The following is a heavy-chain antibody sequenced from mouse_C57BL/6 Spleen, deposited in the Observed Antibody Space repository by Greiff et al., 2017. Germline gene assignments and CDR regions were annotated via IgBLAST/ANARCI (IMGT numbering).Heavy chain of an antibody. J-gene: IGHJ4*01. CDR2: IYPGDGDT. D-gene: IGHD1-1*01. CDR3: ARKRVYYYGSSYDYYAMDY. V-gene: IGHV1-80*01. CDR1: GYAFSSYW. Sequence: VMLVESGAELVKPGASVKISCKASGYAFSSYWMNWVKQRPGKGLEWIGQIYPGDGDTNYNGKFKGKATLTADKSSSTAYMQLSSLTSEDSAVYFCARKRVYYYGSSYDYYAMDYWGQGTSVTVSS.